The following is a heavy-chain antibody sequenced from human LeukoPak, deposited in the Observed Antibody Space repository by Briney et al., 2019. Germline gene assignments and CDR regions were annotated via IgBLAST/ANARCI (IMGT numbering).Heavy chain of an antibody. J-gene: IGHJ3*01. CDR3: ARSSYSSSSSV. D-gene: IGHD6-6*01. Sequence: GGSLRLSCAASGFTFSSYAMSWVRQAPGKGLEWVASINSDGSEGYYADVVKGRFTISRDNAKNSLYLQINRLRAEDTAVYYCARSSYSSSSSVWGQGTMVTVSS. V-gene: IGHV3-7*03. CDR1: GFTFSSYA. CDR2: INSDGSEG.